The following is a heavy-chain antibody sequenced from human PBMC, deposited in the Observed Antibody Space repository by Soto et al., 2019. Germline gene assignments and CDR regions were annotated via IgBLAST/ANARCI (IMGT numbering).Heavy chain of an antibody. CDR2: ISYDGSNK. D-gene: IGHD3-9*01. J-gene: IGHJ4*02. CDR1: GFTFSSYA. V-gene: IGHV3-30-3*01. CDR3: ARGTYYDILTGYSTFPYYFDY. Sequence: GGSLRLSCAASGFTFSSYAMHWVRQAPGKGLEWVAVISYDGSNKYYADSVKGRFTISRDNSKNTLYLQMNSLRAEDTAVYYCARGTYYDILTGYSTFPYYFDYWGQGTLVTVSS.